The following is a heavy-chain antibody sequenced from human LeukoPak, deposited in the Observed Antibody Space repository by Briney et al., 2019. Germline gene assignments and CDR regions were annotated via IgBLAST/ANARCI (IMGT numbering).Heavy chain of an antibody. V-gene: IGHV4-4*07. J-gene: IGHJ3*02. CDR3: ARVLHYDILTGYKVYAFDI. CDR1: AGSISSYY. Sequence: SETLSLTCTVSAGSISSYYWSWIRQPAGKGLEWIGRIYTSGSTNYNPSLKSRVTISVDTSKNQFSLKLSSVTAADTAVYYCARVLHYDILTGYKVYAFDIWGQGTMVTVSS. CDR2: IYTSGST. D-gene: IGHD3-9*01.